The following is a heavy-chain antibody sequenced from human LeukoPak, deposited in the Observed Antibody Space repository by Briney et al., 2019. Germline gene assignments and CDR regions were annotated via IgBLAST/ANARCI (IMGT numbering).Heavy chain of an antibody. J-gene: IGHJ3*02. CDR3: AKEEGRWLQESDFDI. Sequence: PGRSLRLSCAASGFTVSSYAMSWVRHAPGKWLEWVSSITVSGGSTYYAYSVKGRFTISRHNSKNTLYLQMYTLRAEPTAVDCCAKEEGRWLQESDFDIWGQGTMVTVSS. D-gene: IGHD5-24*01. CDR1: GFTVSSYA. CDR2: ITVSGGST. V-gene: IGHV3-23*01.